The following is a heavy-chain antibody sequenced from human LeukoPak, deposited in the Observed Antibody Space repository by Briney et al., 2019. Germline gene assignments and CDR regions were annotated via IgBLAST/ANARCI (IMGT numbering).Heavy chain of an antibody. J-gene: IGHJ4*02. Sequence: GRPLRLSCTTSGFTFVDYGMSWVRQAPGKGLEWVSSISSSSSYIYYADSVKGRFTISRDNAKNSLYLQMNSLRAEDTAVYYCAKGPGQGLRYFDWLLDWGQGTLVTVSS. V-gene: IGHV3-21*01. CDR2: ISSSSSYI. CDR1: GFTFVDYG. CDR3: AKGPGQGLRYFDWLLD. D-gene: IGHD3-9*01.